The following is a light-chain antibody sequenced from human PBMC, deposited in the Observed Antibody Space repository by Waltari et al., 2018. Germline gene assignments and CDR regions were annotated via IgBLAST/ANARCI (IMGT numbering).Light chain of an antibody. CDR2: EGS. CDR3: CSYAGSWV. J-gene: IGLJ3*02. V-gene: IGLV2-23*01. CDR1: SSDGGSYTL. Sequence: QSALTQPASVSGSPGQSITISCTGTSSDGGSYTLVSWYQQHPGKAPKLMIYEGSKRPSGVSNRFSGSKSGNTASLTISGLQAEDEADYYCCSYAGSWVFGGGTKLTVL.